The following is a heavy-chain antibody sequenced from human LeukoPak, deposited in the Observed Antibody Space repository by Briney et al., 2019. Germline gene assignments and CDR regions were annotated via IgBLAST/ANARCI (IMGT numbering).Heavy chain of an antibody. CDR1: GGSFSGYY. D-gene: IGHD3-3*01. CDR3: AINIFWSGYYYY. J-gene: IGHJ4*02. V-gene: IGHV4-34*01. CDR2: IYHSGST. Sequence: SETLSLTCVVYGGSFSGYYWSWIRQPPGKGLEWIGSIYHSGSTYYNPSLKSRVTISVDTSKNQFSLKLSSVTAADTAVYYCAINIFWSGYYYYWGQGTLVTVSS.